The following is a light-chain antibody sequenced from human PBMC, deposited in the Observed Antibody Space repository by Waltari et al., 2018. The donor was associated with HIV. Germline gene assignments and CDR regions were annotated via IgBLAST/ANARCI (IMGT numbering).Light chain of an antibody. Sequence: QSVLTQPPSASGTPGQTVTVSCSGSDSNLGTHTVNWYQQLPGIAPKLPIYTHFQPPSGVPDLFSGSKSGTSASLAISGLQSEDAAIYYCSSWDDSLFGVAFGGGTKVTVL. J-gene: IGLJ2*01. CDR1: DSNLGTHT. CDR2: THF. CDR3: SSWDDSLFGVA. V-gene: IGLV1-44*01.